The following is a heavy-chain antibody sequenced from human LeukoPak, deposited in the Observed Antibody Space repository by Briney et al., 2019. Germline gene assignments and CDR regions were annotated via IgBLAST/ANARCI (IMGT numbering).Heavy chain of an antibody. D-gene: IGHD3-22*01. CDR1: GGSFSGYY. V-gene: IGHV4-34*01. J-gene: IGHJ4*02. Sequence: PSETLSLTCAVYGGSFSGYYWNWIRQPPGKGLEWIGEINHSGNTNYNPSLKSRVTMSVDTSKNQFSLRLSSVTAADTAVYYCARDHNYDSSGYFLYYWGQGTLSPSPQ. CDR2: INHSGNT. CDR3: ARDHNYDSSGYFLYY.